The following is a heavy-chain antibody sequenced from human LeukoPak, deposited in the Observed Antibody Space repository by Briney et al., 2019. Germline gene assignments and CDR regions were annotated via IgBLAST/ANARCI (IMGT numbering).Heavy chain of an antibody. V-gene: IGHV1-46*01. CDR1: GYTFTSYG. D-gene: IGHD3-10*01. J-gene: IGHJ5*02. Sequence: ASVKVSCKASGYTFTSYGISWVRQAPGQGLEWMGIINPSGGSTSYAQKFQGRVTMTRDMSTSTVYMELSSLRSEDTAVYYCARGPYYGSGADPWGQGTLVTVSS. CDR2: INPSGGST. CDR3: ARGPYYGSGADP.